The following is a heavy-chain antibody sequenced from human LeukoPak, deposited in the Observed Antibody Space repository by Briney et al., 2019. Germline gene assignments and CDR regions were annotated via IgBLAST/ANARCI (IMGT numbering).Heavy chain of an antibody. CDR3: VREAAATLFDY. D-gene: IGHD1-26*01. J-gene: IGHJ4*02. CDR2: ISSSSRDI. V-gene: IGHV3-21*01. Sequence: GGSLSLSCAASGFTFSSYTMNWVRQAPGKGLEWVAAISSSSRDIFYADSVKGRFSISRDNTQNSLSLRMNSLRAEDTAVYYCVREAAATLFDYWGQGTLVTVS. CDR1: GFTFSSYT.